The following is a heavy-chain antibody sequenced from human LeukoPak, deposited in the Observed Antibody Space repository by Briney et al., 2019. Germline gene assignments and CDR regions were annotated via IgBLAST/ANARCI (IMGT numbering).Heavy chain of an antibody. CDR2: ISYDGSNK. CDR1: GFTFSSYA. CDR3: ARGRGIRQWLVLSNFDY. J-gene: IGHJ4*02. Sequence: QPGGSLRLSCAASGFTFSSYAMHWVRQAPGKGLEWVAVISYDGSNKYYADSVKGRFTISRDNAKNTLYLQMSSLRAEDTAVYYCARGRGIRQWLVLSNFDYWGQGTLVTVSS. D-gene: IGHD6-19*01. V-gene: IGHV3-30-3*01.